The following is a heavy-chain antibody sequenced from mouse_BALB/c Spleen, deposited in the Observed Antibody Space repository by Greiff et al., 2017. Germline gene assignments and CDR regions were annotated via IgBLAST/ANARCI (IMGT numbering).Heavy chain of an antibody. CDR3: ARRYDYDDYFDY. D-gene: IGHD2-4*01. Sequence: QVQLQQSGPQLVRPGASVKISCKASGYSFTSYWMHWVKQRPGQGLEWIGMIDPSDSETRLNQKFKDKATLTVDKSSSTAYMQLSSPTSEDSAVYYCARRYDYDDYFDYWGQGTTLTVSS. J-gene: IGHJ2*01. V-gene: IGHV1S126*01. CDR1: GYSFTSYW. CDR2: IDPSDSET.